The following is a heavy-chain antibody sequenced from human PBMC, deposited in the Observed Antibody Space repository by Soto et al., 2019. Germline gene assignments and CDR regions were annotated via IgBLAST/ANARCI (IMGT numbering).Heavy chain of an antibody. J-gene: IGHJ6*02. CDR1: GGSISNYY. CDR3: ARGYCSGGSCYSYYYGMDV. D-gene: IGHD2-15*01. CDR2: IFNSGST. Sequence: SDTLSLTCTVSGGSISNYYWSWIRQPPGKGLEWIGYIFNSGSTNYNPSLKSRVTISVDTSKNQFSLNLSSVTAADTAVYYCARGYCSGGSCYSYYYGMDVWGQGTTVTVCS. V-gene: IGHV4-59*01.